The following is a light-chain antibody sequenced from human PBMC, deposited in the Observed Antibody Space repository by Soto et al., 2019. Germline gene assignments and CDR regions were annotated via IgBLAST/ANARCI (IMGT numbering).Light chain of an antibody. J-gene: IGKJ5*01. CDR2: GAS. CDR1: QSVSSN. Sequence: DIVLTQSPGTLSLSPGERATLSCRASQSVSSNLAWYQQKPGQAPRLLIYGASTRATGIPARFSGSGSGTEFTLTISSLQSEDFAVYYCQQYNNWPPITFGQGTLLEIK. CDR3: QQYNNWPPIT. V-gene: IGKV3-15*01.